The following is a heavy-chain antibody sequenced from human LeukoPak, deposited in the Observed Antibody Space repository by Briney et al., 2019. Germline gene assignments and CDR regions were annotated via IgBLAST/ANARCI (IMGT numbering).Heavy chain of an antibody. J-gene: IGHJ4*02. Sequence: SETLSLTCTVSGGSISSSSYYWGWIRQPPGKGLEWIGSIYYSGTTYYSPSLTSRVTISVDTSKNQFSLKLSSVTAADTAVYYCAREGGDSSGYYHDYWGQGTLVTVSS. CDR3: AREGGDSSGYYHDY. D-gene: IGHD3-22*01. V-gene: IGHV4-39*07. CDR2: IYYSGTT. CDR1: GGSISSSSYY.